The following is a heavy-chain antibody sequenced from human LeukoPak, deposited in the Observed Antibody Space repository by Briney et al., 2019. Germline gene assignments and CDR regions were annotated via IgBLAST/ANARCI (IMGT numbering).Heavy chain of an antibody. CDR1: GFTFRHHW. D-gene: IGHD1-26*01. CDR2: INPDGGDK. Sequence: GGSLRLSCVASGFTFRHHWMTWVRQAPGKGLEWLANINPDGGDKFYLDSVKGRFTMSRDNDWNTLYLQMGSLRADDTAVYYCARLKGATSVFDYWGQGTLVTVSS. J-gene: IGHJ4*02. V-gene: IGHV3-7*03. CDR3: ARLKGATSVFDY.